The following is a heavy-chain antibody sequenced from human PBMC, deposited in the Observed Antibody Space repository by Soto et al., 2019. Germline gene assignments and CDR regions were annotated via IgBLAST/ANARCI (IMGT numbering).Heavy chain of an antibody. J-gene: IGHJ6*02. Sequence: SENLSLTCTVSGGSISYEYYHWTWIRQSPGKGLEWIGYIHYSGSIIYNPSFKSRVTISVDTSKNQFSLQLSSVTAADTAVYFCAREDDGGDRDYYGLDVWGQGTTVT. CDR2: IHYSGSI. V-gene: IGHV4-30-4*08. CDR1: GGSISYEYYH. D-gene: IGHD2-21*02. CDR3: AREDDGGDRDYYGLDV.